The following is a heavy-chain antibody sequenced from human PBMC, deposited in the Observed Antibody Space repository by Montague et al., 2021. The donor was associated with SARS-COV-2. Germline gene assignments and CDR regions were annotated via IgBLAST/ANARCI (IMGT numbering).Heavy chain of an antibody. V-gene: IGHV4-39*07. Sequence: SETLSLTCTVSGDSVSSTTYYWAWIRQPPGKGLEYIGTIYYSGSXYHNPSLKSRVAMSVDTSKNQFSLKLDSVTAADTAVYYCARVGGGRTFYYWGQGILVTASS. CDR2: IYYSGSX. J-gene: IGHJ4*02. CDR3: ARVGGGRTFYY. CDR1: GDSVSSTTYY. D-gene: IGHD3-16*01.